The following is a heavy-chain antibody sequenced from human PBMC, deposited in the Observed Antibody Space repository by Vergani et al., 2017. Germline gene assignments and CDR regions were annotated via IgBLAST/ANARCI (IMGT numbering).Heavy chain of an antibody. CDR3: ARGPTSSRGYFDF. D-gene: IGHD6-13*01. J-gene: IGHJ4*02. CDR2: VYNSGST. CDR1: GASIRNYH. Sequence: QVQLQESGPGLVRPSETLSLTCTVSGASIRNYHWSWIRQSAGKGLEWIGLVYNSGSTNYNPSLKSRVTVSAGTSRSQFSLNLTSGTAADTAVYFCARGPTSSRGYFDFWGQGLLVTVSS. V-gene: IGHV4-4*07.